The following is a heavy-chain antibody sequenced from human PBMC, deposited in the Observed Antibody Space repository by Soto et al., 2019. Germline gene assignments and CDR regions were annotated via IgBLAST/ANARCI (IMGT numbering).Heavy chain of an antibody. CDR1: GFTFSDAW. Sequence: EVQLVESGGGLVKPGGSLRLSCAGSGFTFSDAWMSWVRQAPGKGLEWVGRIKSKTDGGTTDYAAPMKGRFTISRDDSKNTLFLQMSSLKTDDTAVYYCNTGDSWGRGTLVTVSS. V-gene: IGHV3-15*01. CDR3: NTGDS. CDR2: IKSKTDGGTT. J-gene: IGHJ4*02.